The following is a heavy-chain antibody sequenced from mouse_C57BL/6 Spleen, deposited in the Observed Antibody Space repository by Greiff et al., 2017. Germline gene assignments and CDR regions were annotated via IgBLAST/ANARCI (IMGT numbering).Heavy chain of an antibody. J-gene: IGHJ3*01. CDR2: IHPNSGST. CDR3: ARHYYDYDPFAY. Sequence: VKVVESGAELVKPGASVKLSCKASGYTFTSYWMHWVKQRPGQGLEWIGMIHPNSGSTNYNEKFKSKATLTVDKSSSTAYMQLSSLTSEDSAVYYCARHYYDYDPFAYWGQGTLVTVSA. D-gene: IGHD2-4*01. CDR1: GYTFTSYW. V-gene: IGHV1-64*01.